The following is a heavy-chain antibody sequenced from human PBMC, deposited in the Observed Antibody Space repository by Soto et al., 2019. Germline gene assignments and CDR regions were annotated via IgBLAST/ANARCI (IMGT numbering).Heavy chain of an antibody. D-gene: IGHD3-16*01. CDR3: VKGGWLDF. CDR1: GFTFNTFE. CDR2: ISTDSSRA. V-gene: IGHV3-23*01. J-gene: IGHJ5*01. Sequence: EVQLLESGGGLVQPGGSLRLSCAASGFTFNTFEMSWVRQAPGRGLEWVSFISTDSSRAYYADAVKGRFTISRDNSKHTLYLQMNSLTAEATAVYACVKGGWLDFWGQGTLFTVSS.